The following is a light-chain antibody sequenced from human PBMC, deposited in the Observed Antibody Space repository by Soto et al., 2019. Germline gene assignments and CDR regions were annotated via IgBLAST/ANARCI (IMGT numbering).Light chain of an antibody. V-gene: IGLV1-40*01. Sequence: QSVLTQPPSVSGAPGQRVTISCTGSSSNIGAGYDVQWYQQLPGTAPKLVIYGNSNRPSGVPDRFSGSKSGTSASLAITGLQAEDGADYYCQSYDSSLSGVVFGGGTKLTVL. CDR1: SSNIGAGYD. CDR2: GNS. J-gene: IGLJ2*01. CDR3: QSYDSSLSGVV.